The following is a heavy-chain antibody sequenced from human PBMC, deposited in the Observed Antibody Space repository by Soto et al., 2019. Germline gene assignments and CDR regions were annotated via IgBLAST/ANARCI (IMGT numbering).Heavy chain of an antibody. CDR2: INAGNGNT. Sequence: ASVKVSCKASGYTFTSYSMHWVRQAPGQRLEWMGWINAGNGNTKYSRKFQGRVTITRDTSASTAYMELSSLRSEDTAVYYCARGLELYDFYYWGKETLVTVPS. J-gene: IGHJ4*02. V-gene: IGHV1-3*01. CDR1: GYTFTSYS. CDR3: ARGLELYDFYY. D-gene: IGHD1-7*01.